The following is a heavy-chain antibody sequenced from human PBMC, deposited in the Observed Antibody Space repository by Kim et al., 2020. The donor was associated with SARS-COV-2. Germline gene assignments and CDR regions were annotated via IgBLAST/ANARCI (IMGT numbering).Heavy chain of an antibody. Sequence: SETLSLTCTVSGGSISSNYWSWIRQPPGKGLEWIGYICYSGSTNSNPTLKSRVTISVDTSKNQFSLKLSSVTAADTAVYYCARGSYYGMDVWGQGTTVTVSS. CDR3: ARGSYYGMDV. CDR2: ICYSGST. J-gene: IGHJ6*02. CDR1: GGSISSNY. V-gene: IGHV4-59*01.